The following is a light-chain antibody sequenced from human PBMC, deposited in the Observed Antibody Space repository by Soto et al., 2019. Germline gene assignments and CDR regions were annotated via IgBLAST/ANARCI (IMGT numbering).Light chain of an antibody. CDR3: QSYDSSLGGSV. V-gene: IGLV1-40*01. CDR2: GNN. J-gene: IGLJ3*02. CDR1: SFNIGAGYD. Sequence: QSVLTQPPSVSGAPGQRVTISCTGSSFNIGAGYDVHWYQQLPGTAPKLLIYGNNNRPSGVPDRFSGSKSDTSASLAITGLQAEDEADYYCQSYDSSLGGSVFGGGTKLTVL.